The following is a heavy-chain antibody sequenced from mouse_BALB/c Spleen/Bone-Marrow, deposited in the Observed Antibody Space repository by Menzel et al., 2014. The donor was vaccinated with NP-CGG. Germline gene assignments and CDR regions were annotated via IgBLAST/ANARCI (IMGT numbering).Heavy chain of an antibody. Sequence: EVQGVESGPELVKPGASVKISCKTSGYTFTKHTMHWVKQSHGKSLEWIGGINPNNGGTSYNQKFKGKATLTVDKSSSTAYMELRSLTSDDSAVYYCARKGYGSSYAWFAYWGQGTLVTVSA. D-gene: IGHD1-1*01. CDR3: ARKGYGSSYAWFAY. J-gene: IGHJ3*01. CDR1: GYTFTKHT. CDR2: INPNNGGT. V-gene: IGHV1-18*01.